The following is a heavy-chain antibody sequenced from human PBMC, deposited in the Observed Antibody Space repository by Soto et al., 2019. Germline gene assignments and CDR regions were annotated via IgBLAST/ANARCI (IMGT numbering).Heavy chain of an antibody. Sequence: QEQLLQSGAEVKKPGSSVKVSCKTSGGTLSSYAISWVRQVPGQGLEWMGGIIPIFGTPNYARKFQDRVTITADESMSTVYMELSSLRFEDTAVYYCAKDPVTTGDHWGQGTLVIVSS. CDR1: GGTLSSYA. CDR3: AKDPVTTGDH. D-gene: IGHD4-4*01. CDR2: IIPIFGTP. J-gene: IGHJ4*02. V-gene: IGHV1-69*01.